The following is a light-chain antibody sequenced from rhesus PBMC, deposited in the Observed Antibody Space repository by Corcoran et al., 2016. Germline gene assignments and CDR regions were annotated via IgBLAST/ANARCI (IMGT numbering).Light chain of an antibody. Sequence: QVILTQFPATLSLSPGERATLSCRASQRVSSNLVWYQQKPGQAPRLLIYGASSRATGIPGRFSGSGSGTEFILTIRSLEPEDFAVYYCQKYSSSPPTFGQGTKVEIK. V-gene: IGKV3-53*01. CDR2: GAS. J-gene: IGKJ1*01. CDR3: QKYSSSPPT. CDR1: QRVSSN.